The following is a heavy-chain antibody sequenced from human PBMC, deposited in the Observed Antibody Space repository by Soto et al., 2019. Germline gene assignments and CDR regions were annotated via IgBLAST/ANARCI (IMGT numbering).Heavy chain of an antibody. CDR1: GYTFTGYY. J-gene: IGHJ5*02. D-gene: IGHD3-10*01. V-gene: IGHV1-2*04. Sequence: ASVKVSCKASGYTFTGYYMHWVRQAPGQGLEWMGWINPNSGGTNYAQKFQGWVTMTRDTSISTAYMELSRLRSDDTAVYYCARDLGDYGSGSYYNTNWFDPWGQGTLVTVSS. CDR2: INPNSGGT. CDR3: ARDLGDYGSGSYYNTNWFDP.